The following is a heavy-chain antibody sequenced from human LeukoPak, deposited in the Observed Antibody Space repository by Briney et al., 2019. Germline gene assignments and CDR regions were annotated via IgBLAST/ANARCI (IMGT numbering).Heavy chain of an antibody. J-gene: IGHJ4*02. CDR3: ASAIGYCGGDCYSDY. CDR1: GFIFSSYE. CDR2: ISSSGTTI. D-gene: IGHD2-21*02. Sequence: GGSLRLSCAASGFIFSSYEMTWVRQAPGKGLEWVSYISSSGTTIYYADSVKGRFTISRGNAKNSLYLQMNSLRADDTAVYYCASAIGYCGGDCYSDYWGQGTLVTVSS. V-gene: IGHV3-48*03.